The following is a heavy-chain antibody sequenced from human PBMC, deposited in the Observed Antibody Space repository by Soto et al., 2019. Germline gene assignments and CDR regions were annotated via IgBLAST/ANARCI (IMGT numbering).Heavy chain of an antibody. J-gene: IGHJ6*01. Sequence: GGSFRLSFTASGFTFSSYGMHWVRQAPGKGLEWVAVISYDGSNKYYADSVKGRLTISRDNSKNTLYLQMNSLRAEDTAVYYCEKEGVYNGCTDVGGQGTTVTVSS. V-gene: IGHV3-30*18. CDR2: ISYDGSNK. CDR1: GFTFSSYG. D-gene: IGHD1-20*01. CDR3: EKEGVYNGCTDV.